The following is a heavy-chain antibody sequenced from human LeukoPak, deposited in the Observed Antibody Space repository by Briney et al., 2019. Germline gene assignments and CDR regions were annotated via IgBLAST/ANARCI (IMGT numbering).Heavy chain of an antibody. D-gene: IGHD2-2*01. Sequence: PGGSLRLSCAASGFTFSNDWMHWVRPARGKGLEGVAVISYDGSNKYYADAVKGRCTISRDNSKNTLYPQMNSLRAEDTAVYYCARVHCSSTSCYGTYYYYGMDVWGQGTTVTVSS. CDR2: ISYDGSNK. V-gene: IGHV3-30-3*01. CDR3: ARVHCSSTSCYGTYYYYGMDV. J-gene: IGHJ6*02. CDR1: GFTFSNDW.